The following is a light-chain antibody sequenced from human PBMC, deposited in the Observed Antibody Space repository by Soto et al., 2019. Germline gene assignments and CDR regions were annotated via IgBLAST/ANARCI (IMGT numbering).Light chain of an antibody. Sequence: EIGLTQSPGTLSLSPGERATLSFRARQSVRSSFVAWYQQRPGQAPRLLIYGAASSATGIPVRFSGSGTGTDITLTISSREPEALAVYYYHRYDYAPSDTFGLGTKVDIK. CDR3: HRYDYAPSDT. CDR1: QSVRSSF. J-gene: IGKJ3*01. V-gene: IGKV3-20*01. CDR2: GAA.